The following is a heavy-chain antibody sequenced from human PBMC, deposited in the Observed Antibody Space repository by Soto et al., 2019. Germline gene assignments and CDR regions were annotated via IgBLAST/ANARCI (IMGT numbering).Heavy chain of an antibody. CDR2: IIPIFGTA. Sequence: QVQLVQSGAEVKKPGSSVKVSCKASGGTFSSYAISWVRQAPGQGLEWMGGIIPIFGTANYAQKFQGRVTITADESTSTAYMELSSLRSEDTAVYYCARGLIAAAGSYYYYGMDVWGQGTTVTVSS. D-gene: IGHD6-13*01. CDR3: ARGLIAAAGSYYYYGMDV. V-gene: IGHV1-69*01. J-gene: IGHJ6*02. CDR1: GGTFSSYA.